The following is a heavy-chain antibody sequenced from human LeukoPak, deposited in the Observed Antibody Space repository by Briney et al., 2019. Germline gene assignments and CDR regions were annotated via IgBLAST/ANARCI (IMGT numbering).Heavy chain of an antibody. CDR3: ARGYCSGTTCYYYYYMDV. D-gene: IGHD2-2*01. CDR2: ISAYNGNT. Sequence: GASVKVSCKASGYTFTSYGISWVRQAPGQGLEWMGWISAYNGNTNYAQKLQGRVTMTTDTSTSTAYMELRSLRSDDTAVYYCARGYCSGTTCYYYYYMDVWGKGTTVTVSS. J-gene: IGHJ6*03. V-gene: IGHV1-18*01. CDR1: GYTFTSYG.